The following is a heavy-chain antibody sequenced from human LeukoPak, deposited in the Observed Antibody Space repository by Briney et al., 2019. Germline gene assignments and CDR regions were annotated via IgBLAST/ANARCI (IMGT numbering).Heavy chain of an antibody. V-gene: IGHV4-59*01. CDR3: ARRAPYFNYYMDV. J-gene: IGHJ6*03. CDR1: GSSISGYY. CDR2: IYSSGTT. Sequence: SETLSLTCTVSGSSISGYYWIWIRQPPGKGLEWIGYIYSSGTTKYNPSLRSRVTISVDTSKMQFSLNLSSVTAADTAPYFCARRAPYFNYYMDVWGKVTTVTVSS.